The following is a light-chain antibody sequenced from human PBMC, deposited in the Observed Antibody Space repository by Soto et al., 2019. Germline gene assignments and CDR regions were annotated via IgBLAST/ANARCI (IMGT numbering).Light chain of an antibody. CDR2: EVS. Sequence: QSAVTQPASVSGSPGQSITISCTGTSSDVGGYDYVSWYQQYPGKAPRLIIYEVSSRPSGVSNRFSGSKSGNTASLTISGLRAEYEGDYFCSSFTGTSALILFGGGTKVTVL. CDR3: SSFTGTSALIL. J-gene: IGLJ2*01. CDR1: SSDVGGYDY. V-gene: IGLV2-14*01.